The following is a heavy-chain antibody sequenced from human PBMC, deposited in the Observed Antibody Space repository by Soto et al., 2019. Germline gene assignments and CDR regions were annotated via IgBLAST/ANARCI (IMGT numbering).Heavy chain of an antibody. Sequence: ASVKVSCKASGYTFTSYAMHWVRQAPGQRLEWMGWINAGNGNTKYSQKIQGRVTITRDTSASTAYMELSSLRSEDTAVYYCARDAVGGIAVAGTEYYFDYWGQGTLVTVSS. V-gene: IGHV1-3*01. CDR2: INAGNGNT. CDR3: ARDAVGGIAVAGTEYYFDY. D-gene: IGHD6-19*01. CDR1: GYTFTSYA. J-gene: IGHJ4*02.